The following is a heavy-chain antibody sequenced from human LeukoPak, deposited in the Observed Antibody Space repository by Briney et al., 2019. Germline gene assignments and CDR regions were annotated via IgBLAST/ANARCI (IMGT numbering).Heavy chain of an antibody. D-gene: IGHD4-17*01. CDR3: ARILYGDYLFDY. J-gene: IGHJ4*02. CDR2: ISAYNGNT. CDR1: GYTFTSYG. V-gene: IGHV1-18*04. Sequence: ASVKVSCKASGYTFTSYGISWVRQAPGQGLEWMGWISAYNGNTNHAQKLQGRVTMTTDTSTSTAYMELRSLRSDDTAVYYCARILYGDYLFDYWGQGTLVTVSS.